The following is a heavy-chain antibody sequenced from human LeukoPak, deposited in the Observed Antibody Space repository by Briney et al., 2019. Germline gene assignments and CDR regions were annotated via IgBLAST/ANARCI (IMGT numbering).Heavy chain of an antibody. CDR2: INHSGST. V-gene: IGHV4-34*01. Sequence: PSETLSLTCAVYGGSFSGYYWSWIRQPPGKGLEWIGEINHSGSTNYNPSLKSRVTISVDTSKNQFSLKLSSVTAADTAVYYCARTTEGGYTYDYFYYYYMDVWGKGATVTISS. CDR1: GGSFSGYY. D-gene: IGHD5-18*01. CDR3: ARTTEGGYTYDYFYYYYMDV. J-gene: IGHJ6*03.